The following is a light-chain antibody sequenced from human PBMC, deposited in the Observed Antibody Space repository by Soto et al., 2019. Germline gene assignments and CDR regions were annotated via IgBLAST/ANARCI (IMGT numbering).Light chain of an antibody. V-gene: IGLV1-44*01. CDR1: SSNMGTNT. CDR2: SDN. Sequence: QSVLPQPPSASGTPGQRVTISCSGSSSNMGTNTVNWYQQLPRAAPKLLIYSDNQRPSGVPDRFSGSKSGTSASLAITGLQSEDEADYDCAAWDGSLNHILFGGGTKLTVL. CDR3: AAWDGSLNHIL. J-gene: IGLJ2*01.